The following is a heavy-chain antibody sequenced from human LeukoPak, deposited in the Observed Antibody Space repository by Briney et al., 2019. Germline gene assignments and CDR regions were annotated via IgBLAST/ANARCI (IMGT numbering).Heavy chain of an antibody. CDR3: ARERVYCSGGSCRVSDY. Sequence: SSETLSLTCTVSGGSISSYYWSWIRQPAGKGLEWIGRIYTSGSTNYNPSLKSRVTMSVDTSKNQFSLKLSSVTAADTAVYYCARERVYCSGGSCRVSDYWGQGNLVTVSS. D-gene: IGHD2-15*01. CDR2: IYTSGST. J-gene: IGHJ4*02. CDR1: GGSISSYY. V-gene: IGHV4-4*07.